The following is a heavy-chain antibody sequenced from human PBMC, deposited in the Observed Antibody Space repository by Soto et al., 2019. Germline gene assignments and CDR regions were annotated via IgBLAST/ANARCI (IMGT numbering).Heavy chain of an antibody. V-gene: IGHV4-59*01. Sequence: QVQLQESGPGLVKPSETLSLTCTVSGGSISSYYWSWIRQPPGKGLEWIGYIYYSGSTNYNPPLKSRVTISVDTSKNQFSLKLSSVTAADTAVYYCASYGSGSYRWFDPWGQGTLVTVSS. CDR2: IYYSGST. D-gene: IGHD3-16*02. CDR1: GGSISSYY. CDR3: ASYGSGSYRWFDP. J-gene: IGHJ5*02.